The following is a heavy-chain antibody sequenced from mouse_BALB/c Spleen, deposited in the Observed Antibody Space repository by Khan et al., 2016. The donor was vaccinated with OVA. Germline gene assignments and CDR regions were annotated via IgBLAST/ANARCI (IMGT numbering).Heavy chain of an antibody. Sequence: QVQLQQSGPGLVQPSQSLSITCTVSGFSLTSYGIHWVRQSPGKGLEWLGVIWSGGITDYNATFISRLSISKDISKSQVFFKMNSLQATDTAIYYCARNRNGYFDYWGQGTTLTVSS. D-gene: IGHD1-1*02. CDR2: IWSGGIT. V-gene: IGHV2-2*02. CDR3: ARNRNGYFDY. CDR1: GFSLTSYG. J-gene: IGHJ2*01.